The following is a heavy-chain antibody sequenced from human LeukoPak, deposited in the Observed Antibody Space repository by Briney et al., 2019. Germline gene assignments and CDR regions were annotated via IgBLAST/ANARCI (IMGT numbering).Heavy chain of an antibody. CDR1: GYTFTSYY. Sequence: ASVKVSCKASGYTFTSYYMHWVRQAPGQGLEWMGIINPSGGSTSYAQKFQGRVTMTRDTSTSTIYMELSSLRSEDTAVYYCAREAGAAAFDYWGQGTLVTVSS. CDR2: INPSGGST. V-gene: IGHV1-46*01. J-gene: IGHJ4*02. D-gene: IGHD6-13*01. CDR3: AREAGAAAFDY.